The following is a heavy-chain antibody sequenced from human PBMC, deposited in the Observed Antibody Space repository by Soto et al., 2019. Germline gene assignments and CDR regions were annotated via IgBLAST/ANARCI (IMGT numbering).Heavy chain of an antibody. CDR3: ARDFYDFWSGYPPSCFDP. CDR1: GFTFISYG. CDR2: ISTYNGNT. Sequence: GASVKVSCKASGFTFISYGIFWVRQAPGRGLEWVGWISTYNGNTNYAQKLQGRVTMTTDTSTSTAYMELRSLRADDTAVYYCARDFYDFWSGYPPSCFDPWGQGTLVTVSS. J-gene: IGHJ5*02. D-gene: IGHD3-3*01. V-gene: IGHV1-18*04.